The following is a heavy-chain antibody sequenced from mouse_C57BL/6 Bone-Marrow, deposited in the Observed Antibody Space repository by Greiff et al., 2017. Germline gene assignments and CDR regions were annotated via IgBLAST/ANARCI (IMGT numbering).Heavy chain of an antibody. CDR1: GYSITSGYY. D-gene: IGHD2-1*01. J-gene: IGHJ4*01. V-gene: IGHV3-6*01. Sequence: ESGPGLVKPSQSLSLTCSVTGYSITSGYYWNWIRQFPGNKLEWMGYISYDGSNNYNPSLKNRISITRDTSKNQFFLKLNSVTTEDTATYYCACLLYYAMDYWGQGTSVTVSS. CDR2: ISYDGSN. CDR3: ACLLYYAMDY.